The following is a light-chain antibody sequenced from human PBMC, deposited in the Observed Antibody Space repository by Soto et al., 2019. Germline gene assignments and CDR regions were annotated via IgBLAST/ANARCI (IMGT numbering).Light chain of an antibody. Sequence: EIVLTQSPGTLSLSPGERATLSCRTSHSVTSNYLAWYQQRPGQAPRLLIYGASSRATGIPDRFSGSGSGTDFTLTISRLEPEDFAVFHCQQYENAPYTFGQGTK. CDR3: QQYENAPYT. CDR2: GAS. CDR1: HSVTSNY. V-gene: IGKV3-20*01. J-gene: IGKJ2*01.